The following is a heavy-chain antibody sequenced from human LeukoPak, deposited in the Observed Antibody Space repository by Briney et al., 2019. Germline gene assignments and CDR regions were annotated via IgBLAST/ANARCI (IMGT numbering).Heavy chain of an antibody. CDR1: GASISRGSW. CDR2: FSHSGIT. J-gene: IGHJ5*02. Sequence: SGTLSLTCDVSGASISRGSWWSWVRQPPGKGLEWIGEFSHSGITNFNPSLKSRVTISVDKSRNQFSLKLSSVTAADTAVYYCARYGYYDFWSGYPYNWFDPWGQGTLVTVSS. D-gene: IGHD3-3*01. CDR3: ARYGYYDFWSGYPYNWFDP. V-gene: IGHV4-4*02.